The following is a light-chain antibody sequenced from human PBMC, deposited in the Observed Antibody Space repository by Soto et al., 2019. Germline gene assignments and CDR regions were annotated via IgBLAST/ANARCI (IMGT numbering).Light chain of an antibody. J-gene: IGLJ1*01. CDR3: SSYTSSSTEV. Sequence: QSALTQPASVSGSPGQSFTISCTGTSSDVGGYNYVSWYQHHPGKAPKLLIYDVNSRPSGVSDRFSGSKSGNTASLTISGLQAEDEADYYCSSYTSSSTEVFGTGTKVTVL. V-gene: IGLV2-14*03. CDR2: DVN. CDR1: SSDVGGYNY.